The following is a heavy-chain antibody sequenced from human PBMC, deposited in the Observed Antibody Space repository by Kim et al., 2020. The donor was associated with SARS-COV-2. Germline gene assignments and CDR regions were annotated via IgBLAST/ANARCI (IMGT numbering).Heavy chain of an antibody. CDR1: GFTFSNYW. Sequence: GGSLRLSCEASGFTFSNYWMSWVRQAPGKGLEWVASIRQDGSEKYYADSAKRRFTISRDNAKKSVYMQMNSLRVEDTALYYCARDFDSGYDGYYYGMDVWGQGTTVTV. J-gene: IGHJ6*02. D-gene: IGHD5-12*01. CDR3: ARDFDSGYDGYYYGMDV. V-gene: IGHV3-7*03. CDR2: IRQDGSEK.